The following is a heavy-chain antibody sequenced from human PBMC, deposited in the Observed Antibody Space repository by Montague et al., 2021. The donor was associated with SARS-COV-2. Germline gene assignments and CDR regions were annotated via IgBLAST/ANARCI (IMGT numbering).Heavy chain of an antibody. V-gene: IGHV4-59*01. D-gene: IGHD5-18*01. CDR1: GGSISSYY. J-gene: IGHJ6*02. CDR2: IYYSEST. Sequence: SETLSLTCTVSGGSISSYYWSWIRQPPGKGLEWIGYIYYSESTNYNPSLKSRVTISLDTSKNQFSLKLSSVTAADTAVYYCAGNSKSSYGIFDYGMDVWGQGTTVTVSS. CDR3: AGNSKSSYGIFDYGMDV.